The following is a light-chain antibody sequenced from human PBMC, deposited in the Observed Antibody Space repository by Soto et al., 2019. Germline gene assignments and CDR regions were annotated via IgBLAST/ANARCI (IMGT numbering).Light chain of an antibody. CDR3: MHGLQPPYT. CDR2: MAS. Sequence: EIVMTQSPLYLPVTPGEPASISCRSSQSLLHYDGNTVLEWYLQRPGQSPRLLIQMASNRASGVPDRFSGSGSGTDFTLTISRVEAEDFGPYYCMHGLQPPYTFGQGTKLEIK. CDR1: QSLLHYDGNTV. J-gene: IGKJ2*01. V-gene: IGKV2-28*01.